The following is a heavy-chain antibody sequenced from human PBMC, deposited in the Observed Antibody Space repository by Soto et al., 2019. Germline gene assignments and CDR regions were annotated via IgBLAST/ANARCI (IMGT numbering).Heavy chain of an antibody. D-gene: IGHD3-16*01. CDR3: VMVDNYVTPTPQDV. Sequence: QVQLVQSGDEVKKPGASVKVSCKASGYIFVNYGIAWVRQAPGQGLEWMGWISPYTGNTHSATKVQGRLTMTTDTSTSTAYMDLGSLPSDDTAVYYCVMVDNYVTPTPQDVWGQGPTVNVAS. V-gene: IGHV1-18*01. CDR2: ISPYTGNT. CDR1: GYIFVNYG. J-gene: IGHJ6*02.